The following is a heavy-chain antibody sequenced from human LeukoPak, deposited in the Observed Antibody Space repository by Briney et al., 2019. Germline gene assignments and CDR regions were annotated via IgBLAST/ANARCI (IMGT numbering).Heavy chain of an antibody. Sequence: SETLSLTCTVSGGSISSSSHHWSWVRQPPGKGLEWIGSIYYSGNTYYNPSLKSRVSISVDTSKNQFSLKLTSVTAADTAVYYCTREYSSSSDYWGQGTLVTVSS. V-gene: IGHV4-39*02. CDR1: GGSISSSSHH. CDR2: IYYSGNT. CDR3: TREYSSSSDY. D-gene: IGHD6-6*01. J-gene: IGHJ4*02.